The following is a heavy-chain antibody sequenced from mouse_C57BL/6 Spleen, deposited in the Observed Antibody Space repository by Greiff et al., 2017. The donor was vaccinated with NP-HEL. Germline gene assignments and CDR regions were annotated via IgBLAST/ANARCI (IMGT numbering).Heavy chain of an antibody. Sequence: QVQLQQSGAELVKPGASVKLSCKASGYTFTSYWMHWVKQRPGQGLEWIGMIHPNSGSTNYNEKFKSKATLTVDKSSSTAYMQLSSLTSEDSAVYYCARDSKAWFAYWGQGTLVTVSA. CDR3: ARDSKAWFAY. J-gene: IGHJ3*01. CDR2: IHPNSGST. CDR1: GYTFTSYW. D-gene: IGHD2-5*01. V-gene: IGHV1-64*01.